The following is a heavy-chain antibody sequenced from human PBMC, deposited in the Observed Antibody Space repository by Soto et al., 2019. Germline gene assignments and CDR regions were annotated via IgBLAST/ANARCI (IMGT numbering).Heavy chain of an antibody. CDR2: ISSSSSYI. Sequence: GGSLRLSCAASGFTFSSYSMNWVRQAPGKGLEWVSSISSSSSYIYYADSVKGRFTISRDNAKNSLYLQMNSLRAEDTAVYYCARDPYSSSWYSPYYFDYWGQGTLVTVSS. J-gene: IGHJ4*02. CDR1: GFTFSSYS. CDR3: ARDPYSSSWYSPYYFDY. D-gene: IGHD6-13*01. V-gene: IGHV3-21*01.